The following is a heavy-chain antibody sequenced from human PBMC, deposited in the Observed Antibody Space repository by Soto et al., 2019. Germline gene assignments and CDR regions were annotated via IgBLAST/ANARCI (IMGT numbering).Heavy chain of an antibody. V-gene: IGHV4-34*01. J-gene: IGHJ6*03. Sequence: SETLSLTCAVYGGSFSGYYWSWIRQPPGQGLEWIGEINHSGSTNYNPSLKSRVTISVDTSKNQFSLKLSSVTAADTAVYYCASGKLGYCSGGSCYYYYYYYYMDVWGKGTTVT. CDR1: GGSFSGYY. CDR3: ASGKLGYCSGGSCYYYYYYYYMDV. CDR2: INHSGST. D-gene: IGHD2-15*01.